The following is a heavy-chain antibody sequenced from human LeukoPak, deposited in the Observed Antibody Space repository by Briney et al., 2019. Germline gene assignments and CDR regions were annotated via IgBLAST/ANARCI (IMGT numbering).Heavy chain of an antibody. J-gene: IGHJ6*04. V-gene: IGHV5-51*01. Sequence: GGLLQISCRGSGSPFTSYWIAWVRQIPGKGLEWMGIISPGDSDPTYSPSFQGQVTISAAKSRSTAYLQWSSLRASDTAMYYCARHSRAVLTYGMDVWGKGTTVTGSS. CDR3: ARHSRAVLTYGMDV. CDR2: ISPGDSDP. CDR1: GSPFTSYW. D-gene: IGHD6-19*01.